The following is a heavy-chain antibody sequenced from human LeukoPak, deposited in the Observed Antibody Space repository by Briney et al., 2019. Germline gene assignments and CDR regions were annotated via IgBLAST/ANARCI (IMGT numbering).Heavy chain of an antibody. CDR2: ISGRGRST. J-gene: IGHJ4*02. V-gene: IGHV3-23*01. CDR1: GFTFSSYA. CDR3: AKVIRDDILTGFDY. Sequence: PGGSLRLSCAASGFTFSSYAMSWVRQAPGKGLEWVSAISGRGRSTFYADSVKGRFTISRDNSKNTLYLQMNSLRREDTAVYYCAKVIRDDILTGFDYWGQGTLVTVSS. D-gene: IGHD3-9*01.